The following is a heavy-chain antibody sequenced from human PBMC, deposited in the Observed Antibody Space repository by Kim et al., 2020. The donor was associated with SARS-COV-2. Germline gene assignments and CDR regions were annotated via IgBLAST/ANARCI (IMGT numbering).Heavy chain of an antibody. V-gene: IGHV4-59*01. J-gene: IGHJ4*02. Sequence: NPPLKSRVTISVDTSKNQFSLKLSSVTAADTAVYYCASEISYDSSGYVEYWGQGTLVTVSS. D-gene: IGHD3-22*01. CDR3: ASEISYDSSGYVEY.